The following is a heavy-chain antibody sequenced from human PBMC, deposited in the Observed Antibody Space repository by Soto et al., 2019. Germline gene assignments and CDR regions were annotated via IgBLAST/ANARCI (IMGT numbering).Heavy chain of an antibody. J-gene: IGHJ6*02. Sequence: QVQLVQSGAEVKKPGASVKVSCKASGYTFTSYGISWVRQAPGQGLEWMGWISAYNGNTHYAQKLQGRVTMTTDTSASTAYMELRSLRFDDTAVYYCARDDLFGNMVVVPDYYCMDVWGQGTTVAVSS. CDR2: ISAYNGNT. CDR3: ARDDLFGNMVVVPDYYCMDV. D-gene: IGHD2-2*01. CDR1: GYTFTSYG. V-gene: IGHV1-18*04.